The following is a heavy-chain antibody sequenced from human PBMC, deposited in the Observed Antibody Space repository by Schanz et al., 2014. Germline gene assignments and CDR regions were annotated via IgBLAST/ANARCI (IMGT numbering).Heavy chain of an antibody. J-gene: IGHJ4*02. D-gene: IGHD2-15*01. CDR1: GFIFSSYG. CDR2: INRDGDST. CDR3: ARVGGYCSGSSCYGAFDS. Sequence: EVQLVESGGGLVQPGGSLRLSCAASGFIFSSYGLHWVRQAPGKGLESVSAINRDGDSTYYANSVKGRFTISRDNSKNTLYLQMGSLRTEDMAVYYCARVGGYCSGSSCYGAFDSWGQGTLVAVSS. V-gene: IGHV3-64*01.